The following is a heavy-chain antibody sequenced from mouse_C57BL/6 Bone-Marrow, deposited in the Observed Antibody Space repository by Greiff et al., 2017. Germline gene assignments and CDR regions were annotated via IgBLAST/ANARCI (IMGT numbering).Heavy chain of an antibody. CDR2: INPSSGYT. CDR3: AITTVVAFDY. Sequence: VKLVESGAELARPGASVKMSCKASGYTFTSYTMHWVKQRPGQGLEWIGYINPSSGYTKYNQKFKDKATLTADKSSSTAHMQLSSLTSEDSAFYFCAITTVVAFDYWGQGTTLTVSS. D-gene: IGHD1-1*01. CDR1: GYTFTSYT. V-gene: IGHV1-4*01. J-gene: IGHJ2*01.